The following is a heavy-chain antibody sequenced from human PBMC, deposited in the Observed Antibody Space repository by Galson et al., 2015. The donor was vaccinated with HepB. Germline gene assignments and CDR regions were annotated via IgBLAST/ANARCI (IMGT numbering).Heavy chain of an antibody. CDR2: ISSSSSYI. V-gene: IGHV3-21*01. CDR1: GFTFSSYS. CDR3: AREDGHFDY. J-gene: IGHJ4*02. Sequence: SLRLSCAASGFTFSSYSMNWVRQAPGKGLEWVSCISSSSSYIYYTDSVKGRFTISRDNAKNSLYLQMNSLRADDTALYYCAREDGHFDYWGQGTLVTVSS.